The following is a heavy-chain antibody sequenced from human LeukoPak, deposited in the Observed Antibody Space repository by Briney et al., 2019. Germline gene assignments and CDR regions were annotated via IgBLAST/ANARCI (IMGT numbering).Heavy chain of an antibody. V-gene: IGHV4-59*01. D-gene: IGHD1-26*01. CDR3: ARSRSADPCEY. Sequence: PSETLSLTCTVSGFSIWSCYWSWVRQPPGKGLEWIGYIYYTGSTNYNPSLKSRVTISLDTSKNQFSLKLSSVTAADTAVYYCARSRSADPCEYWGQGTLVAVSS. J-gene: IGHJ4*02. CDR2: IYYTGST. CDR1: GFSIWSCY.